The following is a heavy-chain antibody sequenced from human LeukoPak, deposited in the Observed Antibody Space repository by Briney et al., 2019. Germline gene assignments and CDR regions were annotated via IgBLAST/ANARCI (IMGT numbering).Heavy chain of an antibody. V-gene: IGHV3-48*03. CDR1: GFTFSSYE. D-gene: IGHD3-3*01. CDR3: MRVSWRGEIY. CDR2: IRRGGSPI. Sequence: PGGSLRLSCAASGFTFSSYEMNWVRQAPGKGLEWVSSIRRGGSPIYYADSVKGRFITSRDDTKKSLFLQMRSLGAEDTAVYYCMRVSWRGEIYWGQGTLVRVSS. J-gene: IGHJ4*02.